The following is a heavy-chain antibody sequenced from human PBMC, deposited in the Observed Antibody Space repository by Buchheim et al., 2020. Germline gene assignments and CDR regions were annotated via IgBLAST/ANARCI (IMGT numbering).Heavy chain of an antibody. J-gene: IGHJ6*02. D-gene: IGHD6-19*01. V-gene: IGHV1-3*01. Sequence: QVQLVQSGAEVKKPGASVKVSCKPSGYTFTSYALQWVRQAPGHRLEWMGWINVGSGNTKYSQKFQGRVTINRDISASTAYMEVSSLRSEDTAVYYCARGYVPEAGRYYYYGMDVWGQGTT. CDR1: GYTFTSYA. CDR2: INVGSGNT. CDR3: ARGYVPEAGRYYYYGMDV.